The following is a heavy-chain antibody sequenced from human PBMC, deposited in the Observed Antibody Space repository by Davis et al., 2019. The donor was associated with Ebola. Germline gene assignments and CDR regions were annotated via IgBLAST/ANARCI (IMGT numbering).Heavy chain of an antibody. CDR2: IYSGGST. D-gene: IGHD6-19*01. J-gene: IGHJ4*02. CDR1: GFTVSSNY. CDR3: ARAEAVAGTWGRYYFDY. Sequence: GGSLRLSCAASGFTVSSNYMSWVRQAPGKGLEWVSVIYSGGSTYYADSVKGRFTISRDNSKNTLYLEMNSLRAEDTAVYYCARAEAVAGTWGRYYFDYWGQGTLVTVSS. V-gene: IGHV3-66*01.